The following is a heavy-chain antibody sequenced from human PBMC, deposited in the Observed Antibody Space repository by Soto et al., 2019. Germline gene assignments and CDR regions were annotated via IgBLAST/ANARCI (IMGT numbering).Heavy chain of an antibody. V-gene: IGHV4-59*01. CDR3: ARDRGGPQDWFDT. CDR2: IYYSGST. J-gene: IGHJ5*02. Sequence: SETLSLTCTVSGGSISSYYWGWIRQPPGKGLEWIGYIYYSGSTNYNPSLKSRVTISVDTSKNQFSLKLSSVTAADTAVYYCARDRGGPQDWFDTWGQGTLVTVSS. CDR1: GGSISSYY. D-gene: IGHD2-15*01.